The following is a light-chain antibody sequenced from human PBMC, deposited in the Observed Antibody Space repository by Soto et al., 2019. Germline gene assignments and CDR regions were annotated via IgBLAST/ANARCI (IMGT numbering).Light chain of an antibody. J-gene: IGLJ3*02. CDR2: DVT. CDR3: CSHAGSSTL. Sequence: QSVLTQPPSASGSPGQSVTISCTGTSSDVGGYDYVSWFQQHPGKAPKFVIYDVTKRPSGVPDRFSGSKSGNTAYLTVSGLQAEDEADYYCCSHAGSSTLFGGGTKLTVL. CDR1: SSDVGGYDY. V-gene: IGLV2-8*01.